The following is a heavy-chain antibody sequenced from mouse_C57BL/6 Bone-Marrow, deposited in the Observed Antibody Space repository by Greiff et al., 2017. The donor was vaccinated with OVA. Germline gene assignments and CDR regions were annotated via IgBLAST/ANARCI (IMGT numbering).Heavy chain of an antibody. CDR1: GYTFTDYY. Sequence: EVQLQQSGPELVKPGASVKISCKASGYTFTDYYMNWVKQSHGKSLEWIGDINPNNGGTSYNQKFKGKATLTVAQSSSTAYMELRSLTSEDSAVYYCARSDDYEDAMDYWGQGTSVTVSS. V-gene: IGHV1-26*01. D-gene: IGHD2-4*01. J-gene: IGHJ4*01. CDR3: ARSDDYEDAMDY. CDR2: INPNNGGT.